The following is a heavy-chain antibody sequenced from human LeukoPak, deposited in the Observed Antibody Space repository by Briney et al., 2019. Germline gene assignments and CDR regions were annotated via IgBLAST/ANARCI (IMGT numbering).Heavy chain of an antibody. D-gene: IGHD2-2*01. V-gene: IGHV4-4*07. Sequence: PSETLSLTCTVSGGSISSYYWSWIRQPAGKGLEWIGRIYTSGSTNYNPSLKSRVTMSVDTSKNQFSLKLSSVTAADTAVYYCARDNWGLRDIVVVPAAQGFDPWGQGTLVTVPS. CDR3: ARDNWGLRDIVVVPAAQGFDP. CDR2: IYTSGST. CDR1: GGSISSYY. J-gene: IGHJ5*02.